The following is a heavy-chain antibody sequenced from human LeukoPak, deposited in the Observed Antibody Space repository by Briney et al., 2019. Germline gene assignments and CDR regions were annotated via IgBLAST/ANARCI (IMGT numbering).Heavy chain of an antibody. Sequence: GGSLRLSCSRSGFTFSSYWMSWVRQAPGKGLEWVANIKQDGSEKYYVDSVKGRFTISRDNAKNSLFLQMNSLRADDTAVYYCAREYYDSSGYYHGWHWGQGALVTVSS. CDR1: GFTFSSYW. J-gene: IGHJ4*02. V-gene: IGHV3-7*01. CDR3: AREYYDSSGYYHGWH. CDR2: IKQDGSEK. D-gene: IGHD3-22*01.